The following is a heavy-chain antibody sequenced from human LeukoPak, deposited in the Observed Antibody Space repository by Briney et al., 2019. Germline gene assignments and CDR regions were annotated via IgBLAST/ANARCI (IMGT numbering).Heavy chain of an antibody. Sequence: GESLKISCKGSGYSFTSYWIGWVRQMPGKGLEWMGIIYPGDSDTRYSPSFQGQVTISADKSISTAYLQWSSLKASDTAMYYCARQTYDYYGSGSHDNWGQGTLVTVSS. CDR3: ARQTYDYYGSGSHDN. CDR2: IYPGDSDT. CDR1: GYSFTSYW. J-gene: IGHJ4*02. V-gene: IGHV5-51*01. D-gene: IGHD3-10*01.